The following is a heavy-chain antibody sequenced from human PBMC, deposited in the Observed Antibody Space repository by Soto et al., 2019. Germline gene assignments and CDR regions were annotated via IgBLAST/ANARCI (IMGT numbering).Heavy chain of an antibody. CDR3: ARDPGGRYDY. CDR1: GGSISSYY. CDR2: IYFRGST. D-gene: IGHD2-15*01. V-gene: IGHV4-59*01. Sequence: QVQLQESGPGLVKPSETLSLTCTVSGGSISSYYWNWIRQPPGKGLEWIGYIYFRGSTNYNPSLKNRVTISVDTSKNQFSLKLSSVTAADTAVYYCARDPGGRYDYWGQGTLVTVSS. J-gene: IGHJ4*02.